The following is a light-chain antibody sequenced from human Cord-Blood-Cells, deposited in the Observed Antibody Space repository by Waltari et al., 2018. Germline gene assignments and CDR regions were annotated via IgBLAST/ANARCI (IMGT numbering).Light chain of an antibody. CDR3: CSYAGSSTYV. V-gene: IGLV2-23*01. CDR2: EGS. J-gene: IGLJ1*01. CDR1: SSDVGSYNL. Sequence: QSALTQPASVSGSPGQSITNSCTGTSSDVGSYNLVSWYQQHPGQAPKLSIYEGSKRPSGVSNRFSGSKSGNTASLTISGLQAEDEADYYCCSYAGSSTYVFGTGTKVTVL.